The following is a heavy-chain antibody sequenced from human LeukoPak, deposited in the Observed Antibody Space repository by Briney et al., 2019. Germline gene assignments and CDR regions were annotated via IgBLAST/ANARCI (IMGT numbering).Heavy chain of an antibody. Sequence: PAGSLRLSCAASGFTVSSNCMSWVRQAPGKGLEWVSAISFRGSTNFGDSVKGRFTISRDNSKNTLYLQMNSLRAEDTAVYYCAKDHQGSGWRHDCWGQGRLVSVSS. CDR2: ISFRGST. CDR1: GFTVSSNC. V-gene: IGHV3-53*01. J-gene: IGHJ4*01. CDR3: AKDHQGSGWRHDC. D-gene: IGHD6-19*01.